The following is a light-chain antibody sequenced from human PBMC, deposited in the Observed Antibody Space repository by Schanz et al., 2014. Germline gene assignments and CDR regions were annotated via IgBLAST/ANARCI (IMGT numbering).Light chain of an antibody. J-gene: IGLJ3*02. CDR1: SSDVGGYNY. Sequence: QSALTQPASVSGSPGQSITISCTGTSSDVGGYNYVFWYQQQPGKAPKVMIYDVSNRPSGVSNRFSGSKSGNTAYLTVSGLQAEDEADYYCASYTNTNNWVFGGGTKLTVL. V-gene: IGLV2-14*01. CDR3: ASYTNTNNWV. CDR2: DVS.